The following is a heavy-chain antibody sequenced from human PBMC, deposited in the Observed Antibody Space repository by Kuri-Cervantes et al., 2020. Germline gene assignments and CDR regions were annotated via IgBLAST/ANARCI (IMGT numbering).Heavy chain of an antibody. D-gene: IGHD3-10*01. CDR1: GFTFDDYG. J-gene: IGHJ4*02. V-gene: IGHV3-20*01. CDR3: ARVRFGDYANDY. Sequence: GESLKISCAASGFTFDDYGMSWVRQAPGKGLEWVSGINWNGGSTGYADSVKGRFTISRDNAKNSLYLQMNSLRAEDTALYHCARVRFGDYANDYWGQGTLVTVSS. CDR2: INWNGGST.